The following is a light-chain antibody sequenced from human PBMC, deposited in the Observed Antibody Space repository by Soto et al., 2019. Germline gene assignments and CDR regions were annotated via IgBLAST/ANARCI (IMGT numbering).Light chain of an antibody. CDR1: QSVGTY. CDR3: QQRSDWPLS. V-gene: IGKV3-11*01. Sequence: ETVLTQSPATLSLSPGERATLSCRASQSVGTYLACYQQKPGQAPRLLIYDASNRATGIPARFTGSGSGTDFTLTISSLEPEDFVVYYCQQRSDWPLSFGGGTKVEIK. CDR2: DAS. J-gene: IGKJ4*01.